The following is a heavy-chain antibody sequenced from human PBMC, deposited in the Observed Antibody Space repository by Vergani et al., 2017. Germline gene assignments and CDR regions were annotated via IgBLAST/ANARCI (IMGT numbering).Heavy chain of an antibody. J-gene: IGHJ4*02. Sequence: EVQLVESGGGLVQPGGSLRLSCAASGFTFSSYEMNWVRQAPGKGLEWVSYISSSGSTIYYADSVKGRFTLSRDNSKNTLYLQMNSLRAEDTAVYYCAKIARDRGDFDYWGQGTLVTVSS. CDR3: AKIARDRGDFDY. V-gene: IGHV3-48*03. CDR2: ISSSGSTI. CDR1: GFTFSSYE. D-gene: IGHD6-13*01.